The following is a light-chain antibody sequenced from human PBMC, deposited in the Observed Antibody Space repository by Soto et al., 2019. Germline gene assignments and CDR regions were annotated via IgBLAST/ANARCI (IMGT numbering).Light chain of an antibody. CDR1: QSVSSSY. CDR2: GAS. V-gene: IGKV3-20*01. J-gene: IGKJ5*01. Sequence: EIVLTQSPGTLSLSPGERATLSCGASQSVSSSYLAWYQQKPGQTPRLLIYGASGRATGIPDRFSGSGSGTDFTLTISRLEPEAFAVYYCKQYGSSPPVTFGQGTRLEIK. CDR3: KQYGSSPPVT.